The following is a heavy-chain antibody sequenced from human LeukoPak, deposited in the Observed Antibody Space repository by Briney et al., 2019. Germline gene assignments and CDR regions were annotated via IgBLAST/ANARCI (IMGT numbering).Heavy chain of an antibody. CDR1: GFTFSSYG. V-gene: IGHV3-33*01. D-gene: IGHD2-2*01. CDR3: ARDGYYCSSTSCYQGYFDY. CDR2: IWYDGSKK. Sequence: GGSLRLSCAASGFTFSSYGMHWVRQAPGKGLEWGAVIWYDGSKKYYADSVKGRFTISRDNSKNTLYLQMNSLRAEDTAVYYCARDGYYCSSTSCYQGYFDYWGQGTLVTVSS. J-gene: IGHJ4*02.